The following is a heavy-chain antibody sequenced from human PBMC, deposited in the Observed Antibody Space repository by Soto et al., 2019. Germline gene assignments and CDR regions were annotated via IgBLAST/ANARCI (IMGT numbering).Heavy chain of an antibody. CDR2: INPNSGGT. J-gene: IGHJ6*02. CDR1: GYTFTGYY. Sequence: GASVKVSCKASGYTFTGYYMHWVRQAPGQGLEGMGGINPNSGGTNYAQKFQGRVTMTRDTSISTAYMELSRLRSDDTPVYYCARDEADYSYYYYYYGMDVWGQGTTVTVSS. CDR3: ARDEADYSYYYYYYGMDV. V-gene: IGHV1-2*02. D-gene: IGHD2-15*01.